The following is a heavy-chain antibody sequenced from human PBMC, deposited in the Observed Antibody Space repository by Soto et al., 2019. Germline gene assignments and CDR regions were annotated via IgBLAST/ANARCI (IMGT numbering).Heavy chain of an antibody. J-gene: IGHJ2*01. Sequence: QVQLVESGGGVVQPGRSLRLSCAASGFTFSSYAMHWVRQAPGKGLEWVAVILYDGSNKYYADSVKGRFTISRDNSKNTLYLQMNSLRAEDTAVYYCASTAMVTADSYWYFDLWGRGTLVTVSS. CDR2: ILYDGSNK. D-gene: IGHD5-18*01. CDR1: GFTFSSYA. V-gene: IGHV3-30-3*01. CDR3: ASTAMVTADSYWYFDL.